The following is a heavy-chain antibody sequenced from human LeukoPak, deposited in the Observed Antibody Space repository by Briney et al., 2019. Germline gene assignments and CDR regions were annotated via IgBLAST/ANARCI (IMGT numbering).Heavy chain of an antibody. CDR3: ARGRSGYYFDY. Sequence: GGSLRLSCEASGFIVSTNYMAWVRQAPGKGLDCVSVIYSAGNTNYADLVRGRFTISRDNSKNTVYLQINSLRAEDTALYYCARGRSGYYFDYWGRGTLVTVSS. CDR1: GFIVSTNY. D-gene: IGHD6-13*01. CDR2: IYSAGNT. J-gene: IGHJ4*02. V-gene: IGHV3-66*01.